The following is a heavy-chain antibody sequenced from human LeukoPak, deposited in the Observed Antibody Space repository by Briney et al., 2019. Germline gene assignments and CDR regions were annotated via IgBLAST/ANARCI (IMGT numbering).Heavy chain of an antibody. CDR2: IRSKAYGETA. CDR1: GFTFGDYA. Sequence: PGGSLRLSCTASGFTFGDYAMSWIRQAPGKGLERVGFIRSKAYGETAGYAASVKGRFTISRDDSKAIAYLQMNSLKTEDTAVYHCTRDRGAYNLYDYWGQGTLVTVSS. J-gene: IGHJ4*02. V-gene: IGHV3-49*03. D-gene: IGHD1-1*01. CDR3: TRDRGAYNLYDY.